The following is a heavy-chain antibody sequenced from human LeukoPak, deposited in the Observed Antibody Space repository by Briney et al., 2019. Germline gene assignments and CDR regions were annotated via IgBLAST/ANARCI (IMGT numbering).Heavy chain of an antibody. J-gene: IGHJ4*02. CDR3: TRGASIPQLSHFDY. CDR2: IRSKAYGGTT. D-gene: IGHD2-21*01. Sequence: GGSLRLSCAASGFTFSSYSMNWVRQAPGKGLEWVGFIRSKAYGGTTEYAASVKGRYTLSRDDSKSIDYLQMNSLKTEDAVVYYCTRGASIPQLSHFDYWGQGTLVTVSS. V-gene: IGHV3-49*04. CDR1: GFTFSSYS.